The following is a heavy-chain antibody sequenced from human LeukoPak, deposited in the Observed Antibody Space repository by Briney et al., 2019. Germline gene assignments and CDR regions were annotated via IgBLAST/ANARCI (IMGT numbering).Heavy chain of an antibody. J-gene: IGHJ3*02. V-gene: IGHV3-72*01. CDR3: ARGGRSSGWWYYAFDI. Sequence: PGGSLRLSCAASGFTFSDHYMDWVRQAPGKGLEWVGRTRNKANSYTTEYAASVKGRFTISRDDSKNSLYLQMNSLKTEDAAVYYCARGGRSSGWWYYAFDIWGQGTMVTVSS. CDR2: TRNKANSYTT. CDR1: GFTFSDHY. D-gene: IGHD6-19*01.